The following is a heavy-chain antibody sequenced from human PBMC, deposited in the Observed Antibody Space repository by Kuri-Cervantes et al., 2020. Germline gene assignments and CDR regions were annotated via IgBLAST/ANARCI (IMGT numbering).Heavy chain of an antibody. J-gene: IGHJ1*01. Sequence: GSLRLSCAVYGGSFSGYYWSWIRQPPGKGLEWIGYIYYSGSTNYNPSLKGRVTISVDTSKNQFSLKLSSVTAADTAVYYCARQEYYYDSSGYARAEYFQHWGQGTLVTVSS. CDR1: GGSFSGYY. CDR2: IYYSGST. CDR3: ARQEYYYDSSGYARAEYFQH. D-gene: IGHD3-22*01. V-gene: IGHV4-59*08.